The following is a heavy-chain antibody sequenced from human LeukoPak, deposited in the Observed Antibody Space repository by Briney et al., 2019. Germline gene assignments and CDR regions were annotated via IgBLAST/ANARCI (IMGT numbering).Heavy chain of an antibody. J-gene: IGHJ4*02. Sequence: GGSLRLSCAASGFTVSSNYMSWVRQAPGKGLEWVSVIYSGGSTYYADSVKGRFTISRDNSKNTLYLQMNSLRAEDTAVYYCANHVDTAMMFDYWGQGTLVTVSS. CDR3: ANHVDTAMMFDY. D-gene: IGHD5-18*01. CDR2: IYSGGST. V-gene: IGHV3-53*01. CDR1: GFTVSSNY.